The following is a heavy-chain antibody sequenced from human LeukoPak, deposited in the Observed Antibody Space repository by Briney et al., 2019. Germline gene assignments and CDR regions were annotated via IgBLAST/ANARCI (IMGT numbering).Heavy chain of an antibody. CDR1: DGSISSGGYY. Sequence: SETLSLTCTVSDGSISSGGYYWSWIRQHPGKGLEWIGYIYYSGTTYYNPPLKSRVTISVDTSKNQFSLKLSTVTAADTAVYYCARPGISGSSLQHWGQGTLVIVSS. D-gene: IGHD3-10*01. V-gene: IGHV4-31*03. CDR3: ARPGISGSSLQH. CDR2: IYYSGTT. J-gene: IGHJ1*01.